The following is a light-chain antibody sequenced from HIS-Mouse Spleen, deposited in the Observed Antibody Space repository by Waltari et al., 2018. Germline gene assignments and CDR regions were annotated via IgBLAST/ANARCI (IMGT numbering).Light chain of an antibody. J-gene: IGLJ2*01. CDR1: SSDVGGYNY. Sequence: QSALTQPASVSGSPGHSITISCTGTSSDVGGYNYVSWYQQHPGKAPKLMIYDVSNRPSGVSNRFSGSKSGNTASLTISGLQAEDEADYYCSSYTSSSTLVFGGGTK. CDR2: DVS. CDR3: SSYTSSSTLV. V-gene: IGLV2-14*03.